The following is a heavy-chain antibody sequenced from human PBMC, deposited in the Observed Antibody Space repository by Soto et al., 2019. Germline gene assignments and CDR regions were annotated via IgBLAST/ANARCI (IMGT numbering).Heavy chain of an antibody. Sequence: PSETLSLTCTVSGGSISSGGYSWSWIRQSPEKGLEWLGCIYPTGSTYYHPSLKSRVTISIDTSRNQFSLNLTSVTAADTAVYYCATDEYFGSEIYFYYYGMDVWGQGTTVTVSS. D-gene: IGHD3-10*01. J-gene: IGHJ6*02. CDR1: GGSISSGGYS. CDR2: IYPTGST. V-gene: IGHV4-30-2*06. CDR3: ATDEYFGSEIYFYYYGMDV.